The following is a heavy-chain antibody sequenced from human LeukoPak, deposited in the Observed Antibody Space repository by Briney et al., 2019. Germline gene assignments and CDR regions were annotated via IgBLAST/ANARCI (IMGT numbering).Heavy chain of an antibody. CDR3: TRILQRGYYYYMDV. Sequence: GGSLRLSCAASGFTFSGSAMHWVRQATGKGLEWVGRIRSKANSYATAYAASVKGRFTISRDDSKNTAYLQMNSLKTEDTAVYYCTRILQRGYYYYMDVWGKGTTVTVSS. CDR1: GFTFSGSA. V-gene: IGHV3-73*01. J-gene: IGHJ6*03. CDR2: IRSKANSYAT. D-gene: IGHD3-10*01.